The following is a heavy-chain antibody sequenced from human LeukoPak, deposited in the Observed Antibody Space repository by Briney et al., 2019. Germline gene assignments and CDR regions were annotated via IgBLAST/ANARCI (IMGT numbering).Heavy chain of an antibody. Sequence: PSQTLSLTCTVSGGSISSGSYYWSWIRQPAGKGLEWIGRIYTSGSTNYNPALKSRVTISVDTSKKQFSLKLSSVTAADTAVYYCARFLSGYGYFDLWGRGTLVTVSS. V-gene: IGHV4-61*02. D-gene: IGHD3-22*01. CDR3: ARFLSGYGYFDL. J-gene: IGHJ2*01. CDR1: GGSISSGSYY. CDR2: IYTSGST.